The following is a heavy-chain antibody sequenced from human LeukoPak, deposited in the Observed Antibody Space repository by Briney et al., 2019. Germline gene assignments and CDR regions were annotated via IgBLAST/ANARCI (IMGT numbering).Heavy chain of an antibody. CDR1: GYTFTSYW. CDR2: INPSDGSV. Sequence: ASVKVSCKASGYTFTSYWIQWVRQAPGQGLEWVGLINPSDGSVAYAHRFQGRVTMTRDTSTSIVYMDLSSLRSEDTAVYYCAKAPRNSSTMLDYWGQETLLTVSS. J-gene: IGHJ4*02. V-gene: IGHV1-46*01. D-gene: IGHD6-13*01. CDR3: AKAPRNSSTMLDY.